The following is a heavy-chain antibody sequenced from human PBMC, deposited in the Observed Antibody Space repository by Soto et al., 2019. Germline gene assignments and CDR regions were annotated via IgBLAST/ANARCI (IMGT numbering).Heavy chain of an antibody. CDR1: GYTFTSSG. CDR3: ATPTQLRGAMVSHINCDF. V-gene: IGHV1-24*01. D-gene: IGHD3-10*01. Sequence: RASVKVSCKASGYTFTSSGISWVRQAPGKGLEWMGGFDPEGGEAIYARKWHGRVTVTEDTVTYNAYMELSGLKSVDTAVYYCATPTQLRGAMVSHINCDFWGQGTPVTVSS. CDR2: FDPEGGEA. J-gene: IGHJ4*02.